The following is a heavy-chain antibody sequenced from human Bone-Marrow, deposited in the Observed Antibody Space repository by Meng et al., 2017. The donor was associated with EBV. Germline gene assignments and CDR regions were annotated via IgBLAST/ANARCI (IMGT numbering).Heavy chain of an antibody. CDR1: GGSISSSNCY. CDR2: IYYSGSS. CDR3: ARNMGDGYNPFDF. V-gene: IGHV4-39*07. Sequence: LELPESGPGLVKPSGALSLTCTGCGGSISSSNCYWGWIRQPPGKGLEWIGTIYYSGSSYNNPSLKNRVTMSVDTSKNQFSLKLSSVTAADTAVYYCARNMGDGYNPFDFWGQGTLVTVSS. D-gene: IGHD5-24*01. J-gene: IGHJ4*02.